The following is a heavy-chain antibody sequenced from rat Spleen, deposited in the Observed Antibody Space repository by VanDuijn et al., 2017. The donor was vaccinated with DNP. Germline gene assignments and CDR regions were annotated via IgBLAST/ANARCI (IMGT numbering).Heavy chain of an antibody. Sequence: EVQLVESGGDLVLPGRSLELSCRASGFTFSYYWMTWIRQVPGKGLEWIASITSGVGSTSYPDSVKGRFTISRDDARNTVYLQMNSLRSEDTATYYCGTPTAPGLYWSFDFWGPGTMVTVSS. CDR3: GTPTAPGLYWSFDF. D-gene: IGHD3-1*01. CDR2: ITSGVGST. V-gene: IGHV5-31*01. J-gene: IGHJ1*01. CDR1: GFTFSYYW.